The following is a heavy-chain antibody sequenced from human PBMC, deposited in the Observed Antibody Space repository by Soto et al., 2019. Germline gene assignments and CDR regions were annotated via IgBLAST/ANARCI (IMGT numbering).Heavy chain of an antibody. V-gene: IGHV3-9*01. Sequence: EVQLVESEGGLVQPGRSLRLSCAASGFTFDDYAMHWVRQAPGKGLEWVSGISWNSGSIGYADSVKGRFTISRDNAKNSLYLQMNSLRAEDTALYYCAKDSGNYYYYMDVWGKGTTVTVSS. J-gene: IGHJ6*03. CDR1: GFTFDDYA. CDR2: ISWNSGSI. CDR3: AKDSGNYYYYMDV.